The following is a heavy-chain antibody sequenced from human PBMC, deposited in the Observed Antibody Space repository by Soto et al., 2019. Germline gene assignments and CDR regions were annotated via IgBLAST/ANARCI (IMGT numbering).Heavy chain of an antibody. Sequence: EVQLLESGVGLVQPGGSLRLSCAASGFTFSSYAMCWVRQVPGKGLEWVSTISGSGGSTYLADSVKGRFTISRDNSKNTLYLQMNSLRAEDTAVYSCARVWERTVTTRNYFYGMDF. D-gene: IGHD4-17*01. V-gene: IGHV3-23*01. CDR3: ARVWERTVTTRNYFYGMDF. J-gene: IGHJ6*01. CDR1: GFTFSSYA. CDR2: ISGSGGST.